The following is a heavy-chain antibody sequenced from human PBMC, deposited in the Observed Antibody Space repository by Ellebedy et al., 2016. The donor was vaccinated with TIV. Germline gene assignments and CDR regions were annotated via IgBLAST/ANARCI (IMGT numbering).Heavy chain of an antibody. CDR1: GFTFSSYG. D-gene: IGHD4/OR15-4a*01. CDR3: AKDPLTSN. CDR2: ISYDGSNK. Sequence: GGSLRLXXAASGFTFSSYGMHWVRQAPGKGLEWVAVISYDGSNKYYADSVKGRFTISRDNSKNTLYLQMNSLRAEDTAVYYCAKDPLTSNWGQGTMVTVSS. J-gene: IGHJ3*01. V-gene: IGHV3-30*18.